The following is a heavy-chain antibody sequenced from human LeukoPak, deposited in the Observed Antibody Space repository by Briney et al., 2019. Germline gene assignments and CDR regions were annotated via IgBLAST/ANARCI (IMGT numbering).Heavy chain of an antibody. CDR2: INPSGGST. V-gene: IGHV1-46*01. J-gene: IGHJ5*02. D-gene: IGHD3-3*01. CDR3: ARTSSDFWSGYHKNWFDP. CDR1: GYTFTSYY. Sequence: ASVKVSCKASGYTFTSYYMHWVRQAPGQGLEWMGIINPSGGSTSYAQKFQGRVTMTRDMSTSTVYMELSSLRSGDTAVYYCARTSSDFWSGYHKNWFDPWGQGTLVTVSS.